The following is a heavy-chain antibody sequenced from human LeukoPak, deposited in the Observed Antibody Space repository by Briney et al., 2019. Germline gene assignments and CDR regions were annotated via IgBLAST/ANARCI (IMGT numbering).Heavy chain of an antibody. CDR3: ARSPVTYYYDSSGYYAFDY. J-gene: IGHJ4*02. Sequence: SETLSLTCTVSGGSISSYYWSWIRQPPGKGLEWIGYIYYSGSTDYNPSLKSRVTISVDTSKNQFSLRLNSVTAADTAVYYCARSPVTYYYDSSGYYAFDYWGRGTLVTDSS. D-gene: IGHD3-22*01. V-gene: IGHV4-59*01. CDR2: IYYSGST. CDR1: GGSISSYY.